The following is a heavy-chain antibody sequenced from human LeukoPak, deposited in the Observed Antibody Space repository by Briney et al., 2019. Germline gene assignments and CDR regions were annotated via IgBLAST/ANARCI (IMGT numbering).Heavy chain of an antibody. J-gene: IGHJ4*02. CDR3: ARHVGYSAWNPDY. V-gene: IGHV5-51*01. CDR2: IYPYDSET. D-gene: IGHD5-18*01. CDR1: GYSFTGFW. Sequence: GESLKISCKASGYSFTGFWIGWVRQMPGKGLEWMGIIYPYDSETRYSPSFQGQVTISADKSISTAYLQWSSLKASDTAMYYCARHVGYSAWNPDYWGQGTLVTVSS.